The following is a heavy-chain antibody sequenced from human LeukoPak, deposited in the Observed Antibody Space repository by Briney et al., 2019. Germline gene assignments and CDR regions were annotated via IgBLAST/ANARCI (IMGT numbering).Heavy chain of an antibody. D-gene: IGHD5-12*01. CDR3: ARESAVATLYYYGMDV. V-gene: IGHV3-11*01. CDR2: ISSSGSTI. Sequence: GGSLRLSCAASGFTFSDYYMSWIRQAPGKGLEWVSYISSSGSTIYYADSVKGRFTISRDNVKNSLYLQMNSLRAEDTAVYYCARESAVATLYYYGMDVWGQGTTVTVSS. J-gene: IGHJ6*02. CDR1: GFTFSDYY.